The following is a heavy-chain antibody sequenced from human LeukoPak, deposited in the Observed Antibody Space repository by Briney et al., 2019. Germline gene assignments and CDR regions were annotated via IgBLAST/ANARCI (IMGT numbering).Heavy chain of an antibody. Sequence: PSQTLSLTCAVYGGSFSGYYWSWIRQPPGNGLEWIWEINHSASTNYNPSLKSRVTISVDTSKNQFSLKLSSVTAADTAVYYCARGRRDSWSGYRTNPASYYYGMDVWGQGTTVTVSS. J-gene: IGHJ6*02. CDR3: ARGRRDSWSGYRTNPASYYYGMDV. D-gene: IGHD3-3*01. CDR2: INHSAST. CDR1: GGSFSGYY. V-gene: IGHV4-34*01.